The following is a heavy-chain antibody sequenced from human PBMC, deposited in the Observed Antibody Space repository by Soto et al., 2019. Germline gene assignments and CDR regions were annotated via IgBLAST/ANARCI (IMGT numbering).Heavy chain of an antibody. V-gene: IGHV1-3*01. J-gene: IGHJ1*01. CDR3: ARDKILMSQSGLSH. CDR1: GYSFATNA. Sequence: QVQLVQSGAEVKEPGASVRVSCKASGYSFATNAIHWVRQAPGEGLEWMGWIIPGDGTQKYSQKFQGRVTITRDTSATTAYMELSSLRPGDTAVYFCARDKILMSQSGLSHWGQGTLVTVSS. D-gene: IGHD3-10*01. CDR2: IIPGDGTQ.